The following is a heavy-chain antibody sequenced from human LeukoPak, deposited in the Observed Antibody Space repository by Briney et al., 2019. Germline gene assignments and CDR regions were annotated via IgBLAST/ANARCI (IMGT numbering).Heavy chain of an antibody. V-gene: IGHV4-59*01. CDR2: IYYSGST. D-gene: IGHD3-16*01. Sequence: SETLSLTCAVSGGSISSYYCSWIRQPPGKGLEWIGYIYYSGSTNYNPSLKSRVTISVDTSKNQFSLKLSSVTAADTAVYYCARGRGGSGGFDYWGQGTLVTVSS. CDR1: GGSISSYY. CDR3: ARGRGGSGGFDY. J-gene: IGHJ4*02.